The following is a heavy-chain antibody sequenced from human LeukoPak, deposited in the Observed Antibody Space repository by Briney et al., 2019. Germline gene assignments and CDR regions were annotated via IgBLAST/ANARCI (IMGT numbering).Heavy chain of an antibody. CDR1: GFTFSYYS. CDR2: ISGSSNTK. CDR3: ARGIFYGPGSQSFDY. J-gene: IGHJ4*02. Sequence: PGGSLRLSCAASGFTFSYYSMSWIRQAPGKGLEWISYISGSSNTKHFADSVKGRFTISRDNAKESLYLQMDSLRAEDTAFYYCARGIFYGPGSQSFDYWGQGTLVTVSS. D-gene: IGHD3-10*01. V-gene: IGHV3-48*01.